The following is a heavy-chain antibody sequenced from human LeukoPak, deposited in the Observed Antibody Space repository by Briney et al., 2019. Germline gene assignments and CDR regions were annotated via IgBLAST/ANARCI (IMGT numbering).Heavy chain of an antibody. J-gene: IGHJ6*03. V-gene: IGHV3-74*01. CDR2: INSDGSST. Sequence: GGSLRLSCAASGFTFNNCGMHWVRQAPGKGLEWVSRINSDGSSTSYADSVKGRFTISRDNAKNTLYLQMNSLRAEDTAVYYCARRSSGPLYYYYYYMDVWGKGTTVTVSS. D-gene: IGHD3-22*01. CDR3: ARRSSGPLYYYYYYMDV. CDR1: GFTFNNCG.